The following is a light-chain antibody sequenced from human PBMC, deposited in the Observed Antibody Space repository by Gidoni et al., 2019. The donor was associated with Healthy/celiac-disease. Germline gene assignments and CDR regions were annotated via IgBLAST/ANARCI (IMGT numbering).Light chain of an antibody. CDR1: NIGSKS. J-gene: IGLJ3*02. CDR3: QVWDSSSDHWV. CDR2: DDS. V-gene: IGLV3-21*02. Sequence: SYVLTLPPSVSVAPGQTVRITCGENNIGSKSVDWYQQKPGQAPVLVVYDDSDRPSGIPERFSGSNSGNTATLTISRVEAGDEADYYCQVWDSSSDHWVFGGGTKLTVL.